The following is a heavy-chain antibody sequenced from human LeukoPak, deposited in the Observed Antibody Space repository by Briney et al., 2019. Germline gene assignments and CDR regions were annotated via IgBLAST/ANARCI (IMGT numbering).Heavy chain of an antibody. Sequence: GGSLRLSCAASGFTFRSHWMHWVRQAPGKVLVCVSRINSYGSSTLYVDSVKGRFTISRDNAKNTLYLQMNSLRAEDTAVYYCTTHTTTMGNFDYWGQGTLVTVSS. J-gene: IGHJ4*02. CDR1: GFTFRSHW. D-gene: IGHD4-23*01. CDR3: TTHTTTMGNFDY. CDR2: INSYGSST. V-gene: IGHV3-74*01.